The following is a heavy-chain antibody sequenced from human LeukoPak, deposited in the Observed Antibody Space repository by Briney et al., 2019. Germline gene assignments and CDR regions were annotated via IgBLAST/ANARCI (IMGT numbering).Heavy chain of an antibody. CDR1: GFTFSSYG. J-gene: IGHJ4*02. CDR3: AKESGSNWSPLDS. CDR2: ISYRGSNK. D-gene: IGHD4-11*01. V-gene: IGHV3-30*18. Sequence: PGGSLRLSCVASGFTFSSYGMHWVRQAPGKGLEWVAMISYRGSNKYYADSVKGRFTISRDNSENTLYLQMDSLRADDTAVFYCAKESGSNWSPLDSWGQGTLVTVSS.